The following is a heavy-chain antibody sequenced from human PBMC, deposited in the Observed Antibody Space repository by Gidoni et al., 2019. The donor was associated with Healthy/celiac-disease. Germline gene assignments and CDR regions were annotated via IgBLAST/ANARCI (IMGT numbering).Heavy chain of an antibody. J-gene: IGHJ4*02. CDR2: IWYDGSNK. CDR3: ARSRSGYSYGTLFDY. CDR1: GFTFSRYG. D-gene: IGHD5-18*01. Sequence: QVQLVESGGGVVQPGRSLILSCAASGFTFSRYGMHWVRQAPGKGLEWVAVIWYDGSNKYYADSVKGRFTISRDNSKNTLYLQMNSLRAEDTAVYYCARSRSGYSYGTLFDYWGQGTLVTVSS. V-gene: IGHV3-33*01.